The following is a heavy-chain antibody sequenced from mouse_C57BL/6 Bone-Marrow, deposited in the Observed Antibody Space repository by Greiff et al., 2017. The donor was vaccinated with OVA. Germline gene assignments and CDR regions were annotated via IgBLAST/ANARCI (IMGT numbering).Heavy chain of an antibody. CDR1: GFSFNTYA. CDR3: VRDWVGVWFAY. Sequence: EVQGVESGGGLVQPKGSLKLSCAASGFSFNTYAMNWVRQAPGKGLEWVARIRSKSNNYATYYADSVKDRFTISRDDSESMLYLQMNNLKTEDTAMFYCVRDWVGVWFAYWGQGTLVTVSA. V-gene: IGHV10-1*01. D-gene: IGHD4-1*01. J-gene: IGHJ3*01. CDR2: IRSKSNNYAT.